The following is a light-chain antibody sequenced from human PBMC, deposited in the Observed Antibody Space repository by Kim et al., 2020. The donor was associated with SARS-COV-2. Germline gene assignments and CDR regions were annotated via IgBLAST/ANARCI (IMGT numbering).Light chain of an antibody. CDR1: QRISTC. CDR3: QQSYTAPSLT. Sequence: VGDRVTTVCRTSQRISTCLNSYQQKPRKAPNLLIYAASNLQSGVPPRCSGSRSGTDVSLTISSLQPEDFSTYYWQQSYTAPSLTFGGGTKVDIK. CDR2: AAS. J-gene: IGKJ4*01. V-gene: IGKV1-39*01.